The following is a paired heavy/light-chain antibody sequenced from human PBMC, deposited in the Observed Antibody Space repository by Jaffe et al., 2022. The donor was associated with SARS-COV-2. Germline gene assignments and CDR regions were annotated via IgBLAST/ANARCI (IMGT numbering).Heavy chain of an antibody. D-gene: IGHD2-21*01. J-gene: IGHJ5*02. CDR2: IRSKADGGTT. V-gene: IGHV3-49*04. Sequence: EVQLVESGGGVVQPGRSLRLSCTASGFSFGDYALTWVRQAPGKGLEWVTFIRSKADGGTTEYAASVKGRFSISRDDSRSIAYLQMNSLEVEDTAVYYCTRGGWGSNRFDPWGQGTLVIVSS. CDR3: TRGGWGSNRFDP. CDR1: GFSFGDYA.
Light chain of an antibody. CDR1: SSDVGSYNF. Sequence: QSPLTQPRSLSASPGQSVAISCTGTSSDVGSYNFVYWYQQHPGKAPKLMIYDVDRRPSGVPDRFSASKSGNTASLTISGLQAEDEADYYCCSYAGRDTLWVFGGGTKLTVL. CDR3: CSYAGRDTLWV. J-gene: IGLJ3*02. CDR2: DVD. V-gene: IGLV2-11*01.